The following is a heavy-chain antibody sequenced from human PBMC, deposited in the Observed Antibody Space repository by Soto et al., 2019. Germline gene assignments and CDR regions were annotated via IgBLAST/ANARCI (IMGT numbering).Heavy chain of an antibody. D-gene: IGHD2-2*01. CDR2: IKSKTDGGTT. Sequence: EVQLVESGGGLVKPGGSLRLSCAASGLTFSNAWMSWVRQAPGKGLEWVGRIKSKTDGGTTDYAAHVKGRVTISRDDSKNTLYLQMNRLKTEETAVYYCTTDNFCSSKSCVGNAFDIWGQGTMVTVSS. CDR1: GLTFSNAW. J-gene: IGHJ3*02. V-gene: IGHV3-15*01. CDR3: TTDNFCSSKSCVGNAFDI.